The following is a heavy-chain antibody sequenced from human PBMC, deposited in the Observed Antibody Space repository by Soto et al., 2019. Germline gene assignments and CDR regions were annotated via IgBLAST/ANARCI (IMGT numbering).Heavy chain of an antibody. CDR1: GFTFSSYA. D-gene: IGHD3-9*01. Sequence: PGGSLRLSCAASGFTFSSYAMSWVRQAPGKGLEWVSAISGSGGSTYYADSVKGRFTISRDNSKNTLYLQMNSLRAEDTAVYYCAKHLIGSYDILTGTAPVDAFDIWGQGTMVTFSS. CDR3: AKHLIGSYDILTGTAPVDAFDI. J-gene: IGHJ3*02. V-gene: IGHV3-23*01. CDR2: ISGSGGST.